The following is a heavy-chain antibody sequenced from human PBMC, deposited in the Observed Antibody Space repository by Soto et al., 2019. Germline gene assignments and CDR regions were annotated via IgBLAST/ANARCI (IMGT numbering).Heavy chain of an antibody. CDR3: ARVRITASYFDY. V-gene: IGHV3-53*02. CDR1: GFTFSSNY. Sequence: EVQLVETGGGLIQPGGSLRLSRAASGFTFSSNYMSWVRQAPGKGLEWASVIYSGGSTYYADSVKGRFTISRDNSKNTLYLQMNSLRAEDTAVYYCARVRITASYFDYWGQGTLVTVSS. D-gene: IGHD1-20*01. J-gene: IGHJ4*02. CDR2: IYSGGST.